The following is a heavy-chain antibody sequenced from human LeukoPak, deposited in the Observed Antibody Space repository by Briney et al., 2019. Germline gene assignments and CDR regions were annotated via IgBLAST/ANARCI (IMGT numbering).Heavy chain of an antibody. D-gene: IGHD5-18*01. CDR3: ARDSTVQLWSSYWYFDL. CDR1: GYSISSGHY. CDR2: IYHSGST. V-gene: IGHV4-38-2*02. Sequence: SETLSLTCAVSGYSISSGHYWGWIRQPPGKGLEWIGHIYHSGSTYYNPSLKSRVTISVDTSKNQFSLKLSSVTAADTAVYYCARDSTVQLWSSYWYFDLWGRGTLATVSS. J-gene: IGHJ2*01.